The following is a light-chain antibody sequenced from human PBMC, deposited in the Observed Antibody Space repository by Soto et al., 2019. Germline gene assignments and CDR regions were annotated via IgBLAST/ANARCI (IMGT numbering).Light chain of an antibody. CDR2: GAS. CDR1: QSIGTN. CDR3: QQHSHWPPYT. J-gene: IGKJ2*01. Sequence: EIVMTQSPATLSVSPGERATLSCRASQSIGTNLAWYQQRPGQAPRVLVYGASSRATGIPARFSGIGSGTEFTLTISSLQSEDFAVYYCQQHSHWPPYTFGQGTKLEI. V-gene: IGKV3-15*01.